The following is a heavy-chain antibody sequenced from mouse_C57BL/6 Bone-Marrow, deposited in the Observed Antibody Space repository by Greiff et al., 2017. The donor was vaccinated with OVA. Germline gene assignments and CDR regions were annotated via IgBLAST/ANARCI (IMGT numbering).Heavy chain of an antibody. J-gene: IGHJ3*01. V-gene: IGHV1-80*01. CDR3: AGSPYYYCGGYWFAY. Sequence: QVQLQQSGAELVKPGASVKISCKASGYAFSSYWMNWVKQRPGKGLEWIGQIYPGDGDTNYNAKFKGKATLTADKSSSTAYMQLSSLTSADAAVYYCAGSPYYYCGGYWFAYWGQGTRVTVSA. CDR2: IYPGDGDT. CDR1: GYAFSSYW. D-gene: IGHD1-1*02.